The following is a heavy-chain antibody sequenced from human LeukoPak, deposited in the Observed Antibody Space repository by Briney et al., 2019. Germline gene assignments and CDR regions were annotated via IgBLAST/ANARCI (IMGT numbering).Heavy chain of an antibody. V-gene: IGHV3-73*01. CDR2: IRSKANTYAT. J-gene: IGHJ6*04. D-gene: IGHD2-2*01. CDR3: TRRRCSSTSCYGGYYGMDV. Sequence: PGGSLRLSCAASGSTFRGSATHWGRQASGKGLEWVGRIRSKANTYATAYASSVKGRFTISRDDSKNTAYLQMNSLKPEDTAVYYCTRRRCSSTSCYGGYYGMDVWGKGTTVTVSS. CDR1: GSTFRGSA.